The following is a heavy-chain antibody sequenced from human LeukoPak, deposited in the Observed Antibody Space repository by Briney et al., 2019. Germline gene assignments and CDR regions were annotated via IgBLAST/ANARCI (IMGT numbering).Heavy chain of an antibody. Sequence: ASVKVSCKASGYSFTDHYLHWLRQAPGQGPEWMAWIHPKTGATNYAERFQGRLSLTRDTSISTLYMELNSLTSDDTAVYYCARDHNWGPDYWGQGTLVSVSS. D-gene: IGHD7-27*01. V-gene: IGHV1-2*02. CDR1: GYSFTDHY. CDR2: IHPKTGAT. CDR3: ARDHNWGPDY. J-gene: IGHJ4*02.